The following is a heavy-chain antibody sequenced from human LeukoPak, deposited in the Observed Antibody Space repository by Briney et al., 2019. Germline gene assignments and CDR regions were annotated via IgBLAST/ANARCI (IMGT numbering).Heavy chain of an antibody. CDR3: ARRAYCGGDCYSFGNWFDP. D-gene: IGHD2-21*02. V-gene: IGHV5-51*01. Sequence: GESLKISCKASGYSFTTYWIGWVRQMPGKGLEWMGIIYPGDSDTRYSPSFQGQVTISADKSISTAYLQWSSLKASDTAMYYCARRAYCGGDCYSFGNWFDPWGQGTLVTVSS. J-gene: IGHJ5*02. CDR1: GYSFTTYW. CDR2: IYPGDSDT.